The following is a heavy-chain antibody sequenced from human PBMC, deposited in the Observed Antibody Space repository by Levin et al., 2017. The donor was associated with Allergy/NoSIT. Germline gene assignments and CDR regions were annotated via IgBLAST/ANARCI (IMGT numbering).Heavy chain of an antibody. CDR3: ARHGKTSLRFDAFDI. CDR1: GYTFTSHW. V-gene: IGHV5-51*01. CDR2: IYPSDSDT. J-gene: IGHJ3*02. Sequence: GESLKISCKGSGYTFTSHWIGWVRQMPGKGLEWMGIIYPSDSDTRYSPSFQGQVTISADKSLSTAYLQWSSLKASDTAIYYCARHGKTSLRFDAFDIWGQGTMVTVSS.